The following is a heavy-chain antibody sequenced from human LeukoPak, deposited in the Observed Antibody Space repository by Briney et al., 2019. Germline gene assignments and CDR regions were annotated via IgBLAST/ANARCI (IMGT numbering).Heavy chain of an antibody. J-gene: IGHJ4*02. CDR3: AREGIGYSYGSDGGGVDY. V-gene: IGHV1-69*13. D-gene: IGHD5-18*01. CDR2: INPIFGTA. Sequence: SVKVSCKASGGTFSSYAISWVRQAPGQGLEWMGGINPIFGTANYAQKFQGRVTITADESTSTAYMELSSLRSEDTAVYYCAREGIGYSYGSDGGGVDYWGQGTLVTVSS. CDR1: GGTFSSYA.